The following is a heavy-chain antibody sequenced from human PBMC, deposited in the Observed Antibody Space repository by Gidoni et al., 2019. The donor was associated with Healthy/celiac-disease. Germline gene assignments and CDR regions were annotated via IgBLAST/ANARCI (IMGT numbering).Heavy chain of an antibody. D-gene: IGHD3-22*01. J-gene: IGHJ3*02. CDR1: GFSLSPSGMR. CDR2: IDWDDDK. V-gene: IGHV2-70*04. CDR3: ARTPKYYDSSVDGAFDI. Sequence: QVTLKESGPALVKPTQTLTLTCTFSGFSLSPSGMRVSWIRQPPGKALEWLARIDWDDDKFYSTSLKTRLTISKDTSKNQVVLTMTNMDPVDTATYYCARTPKYYDSSVDGAFDIWGQGTMVTVSS.